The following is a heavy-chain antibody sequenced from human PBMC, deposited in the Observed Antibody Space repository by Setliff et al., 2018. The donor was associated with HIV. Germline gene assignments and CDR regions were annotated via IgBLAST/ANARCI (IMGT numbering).Heavy chain of an antibody. J-gene: IGHJ4*02. Sequence: KPSETLSLTCTVSGGSISSSSYYWGWIRQPPGKGLEWIGSIYYSGSTYYNPSLKSRVTISVDTSKNQFSLKLSSVTAADTAVYYCASPASGGSSGQYHYWVQGTLVTVSS. CDR3: ASPASGGSSGQYHY. D-gene: IGHD6-19*01. CDR2: IYYSGST. V-gene: IGHV4-39*01. CDR1: GGSISSSSYY.